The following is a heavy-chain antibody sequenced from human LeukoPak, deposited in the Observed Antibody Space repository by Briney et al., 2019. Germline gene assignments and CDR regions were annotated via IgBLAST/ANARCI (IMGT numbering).Heavy chain of an antibody. CDR1: GYSFSSYW. J-gene: IGHJ4*02. Sequence: GESLRISCKGSGYSFSSYWISWVRRLPGKGLEWMGRIDPGDSFTKYRPALEGRVTISVDKSLSTVYLQWSSLKASDTAIYYCARDGGGVSSWVSHWGQGTLVTVSS. CDR3: ARDGGGVSSWVSH. D-gene: IGHD2-8*02. CDR2: IDPGDSFT. V-gene: IGHV5-10-1*01.